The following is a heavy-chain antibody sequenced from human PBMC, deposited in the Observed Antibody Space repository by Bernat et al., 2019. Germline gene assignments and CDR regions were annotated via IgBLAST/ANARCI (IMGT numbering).Heavy chain of an antibody. CDR1: GFTFSSYA. D-gene: IGHD3-22*01. V-gene: IGHV3-23*04. CDR3: AKDLKDSSGYSWHNKRDDAFDI. CDR2: ISGSGGST. J-gene: IGHJ3*02. Sequence: EVQLVESGGGLVQPGGSLRLSCAASGFTFSSYAMSWVRQAPGKGLEWVSAISGSGGSTYYADSVKGRFTISRDNSKNTLYLQMNSLRAEDTAVYYCAKDLKDSSGYSWHNKRDDAFDIWGQGTMVTVSS.